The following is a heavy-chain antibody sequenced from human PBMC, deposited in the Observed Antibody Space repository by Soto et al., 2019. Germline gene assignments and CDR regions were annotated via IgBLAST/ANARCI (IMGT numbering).Heavy chain of an antibody. CDR3: ARARGVVIIKDH. Sequence: QVQLVESGGGVVQPGRSLRLSCAASGFTFRNHAMHWVRQAPGKGLEWVGLIWYDGTSKYYADSVKGRFTISRDNSKNTLYLEMNSLRVEDTAIYYCARARGVVIIKDHWGQGTLVTVSS. D-gene: IGHD3-10*01. V-gene: IGHV3-33*08. CDR1: GFTFRNHA. J-gene: IGHJ4*02. CDR2: IWYDGTSK.